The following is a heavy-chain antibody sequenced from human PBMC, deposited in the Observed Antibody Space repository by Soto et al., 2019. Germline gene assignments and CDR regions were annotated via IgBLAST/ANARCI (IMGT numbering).Heavy chain of an antibody. V-gene: IGHV3-23*01. Sequence: GGSLRLSCAASGFTFSSYAMSWVRQAPGKGLEWVSAISGSGGSTYYADSVKGRFTISRDNSKNTLYLQMNSLRAEDAAVYYCAKDSVAADGYYFDYWGQGTLVTVSS. CDR2: ISGSGGST. CDR3: AKDSVAADGYYFDY. D-gene: IGHD6-13*01. J-gene: IGHJ4*02. CDR1: GFTFSSYA.